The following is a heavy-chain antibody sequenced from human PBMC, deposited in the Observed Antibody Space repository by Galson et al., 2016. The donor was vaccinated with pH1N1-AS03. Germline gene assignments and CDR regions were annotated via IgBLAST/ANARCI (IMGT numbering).Heavy chain of an antibody. CDR1: GLSVAKNY. Sequence: SLRLSCAVSGLSVAKNYMSWVRQAPGKGLEWVSSIYTGGDTFYTDSVRRRFTISRDDSKNTLYLQMNSLRAADTAMYYCARVDSSTYSDGWVPFDYWGQGTLVTVSS. CDR3: ARVDSSTYSDGWVPFDY. J-gene: IGHJ4*02. D-gene: IGHD5-24*01. CDR2: IYTGGDT. V-gene: IGHV3-53*01.